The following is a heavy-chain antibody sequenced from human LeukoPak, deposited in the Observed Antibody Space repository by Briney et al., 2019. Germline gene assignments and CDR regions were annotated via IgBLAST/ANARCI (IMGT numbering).Heavy chain of an antibody. CDR1: GFTFSSNW. CDR3: ARMTAHAFDI. CDR2: INGDGGRT. V-gene: IGHV3-74*01. D-gene: IGHD2-21*02. Sequence: PGGPLRLSCAAPGFTFSSNWMNGVGQAQGKGRGWVSCINGDGGRTNYADSVKGRFTISRDNAKNTLYLQMNSLRAEDTAVYYCARMTAHAFDIWGQGTMVTVSS. J-gene: IGHJ3*02.